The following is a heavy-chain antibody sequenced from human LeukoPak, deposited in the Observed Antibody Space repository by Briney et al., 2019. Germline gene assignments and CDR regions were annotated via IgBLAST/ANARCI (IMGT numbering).Heavy chain of an antibody. CDR3: ARETRYCSSTSCQLDY. V-gene: IGHV3-66*01. J-gene: IGHJ4*02. D-gene: IGHD2-2*01. Sequence: VGSLRLSCAASGFTVSDNFMSWVRQAPGMALEWDSVIYTGGTTYYANSVKGRFTISRDTSKNTLFLQMNSLRAEDTAVYYCARETRYCSSTSCQLDYWGQGTLVTVSS. CDR1: GFTVSDNF. CDR2: IYTGGTT.